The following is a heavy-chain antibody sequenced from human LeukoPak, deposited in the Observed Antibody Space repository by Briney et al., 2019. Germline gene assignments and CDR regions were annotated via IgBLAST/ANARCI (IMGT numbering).Heavy chain of an antibody. J-gene: IGHJ4*02. D-gene: IGHD3-22*01. V-gene: IGHV3-23*01. CDR1: GFTFSSYG. Sequence: GGSLRLSCAASGFTFSSYGVSWVRQAPGKGLEWVSGISGSGHRTYYADSVKGRFTISRDNSKNTLYLQMNSLRAEDTAVYYCAKENYYDSSGYLDYWGQGTLVTVSS. CDR3: AKENYYDSSGYLDY. CDR2: ISGSGHRT.